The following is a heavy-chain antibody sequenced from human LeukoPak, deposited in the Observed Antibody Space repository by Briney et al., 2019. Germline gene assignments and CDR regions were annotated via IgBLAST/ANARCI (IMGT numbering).Heavy chain of an antibody. CDR1: GGTFSSYA. Sequence: VASVKVSCKASGGTFSSYAISWVRQAPGQGLEWMGGIIPIFGTANYAQKFQGRVTITADESTSTAYMELSSLRSEDTAVYYCARGVYGSSGFSFDYWGQGTLVTVSS. V-gene: IGHV1-69*13. J-gene: IGHJ4*02. CDR3: ARGVYGSSGFSFDY. D-gene: IGHD6-19*01. CDR2: IIPIFGTA.